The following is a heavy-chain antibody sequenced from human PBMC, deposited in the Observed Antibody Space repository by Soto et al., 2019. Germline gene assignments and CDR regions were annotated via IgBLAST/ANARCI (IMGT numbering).Heavy chain of an antibody. D-gene: IGHD3-10*01. CDR1: GGSFSGYY. CDR3: ARADYYYGYGSYSDLFAL. J-gene: IGHJ4*01. V-gene: IGHV4-34*01. CDR2: INHSGST. Sequence: SETLSLTCAVYGGSFSGYYWSWFRQPPGKGLEWIGEINHSGSTNYNPSLKSRVTISVDTSKNQFSLKLSSVTAADTAVYYCARADYYYGYGSYSDLFALRAQRTPVPGSS.